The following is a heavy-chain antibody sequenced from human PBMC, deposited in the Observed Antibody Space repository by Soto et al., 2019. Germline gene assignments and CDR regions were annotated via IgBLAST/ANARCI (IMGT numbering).Heavy chain of an antibody. CDR2: IIPIFGTA. CDR1: GGTFSSYA. CDR3: ARGMGYYYGSGPMGNWFDP. D-gene: IGHD3-10*01. V-gene: IGHV1-69*01. Sequence: QVQLVQSGAEVKKPGSSVKVSCKASGGTFSSYAISWVRQAPGQGLEWMGGIIPIFGTANYAQKFQGRVTITADESTITADRELSSLRSEDTAVYYCARGMGYYYGSGPMGNWFDPWGQGTLVTVSS. J-gene: IGHJ5*02.